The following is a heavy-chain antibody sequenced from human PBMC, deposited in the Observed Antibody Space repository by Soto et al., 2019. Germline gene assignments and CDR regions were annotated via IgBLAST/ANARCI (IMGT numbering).Heavy chain of an antibody. Sequence: QVQLVESGGGLVKPGGSLRLSCAASGFTFSDYYMSWIRQAPGKGLEWVSYISSSGSTIYYADSVKGRFTISRDNAKNSLYLQMNSLRAEDTAVYYCARDSKYYDILTGYLAGYYGMDVWGQGTTVTVSS. J-gene: IGHJ6*02. CDR1: GFTFSDYY. V-gene: IGHV3-11*01. CDR3: ARDSKYYDILTGYLAGYYGMDV. D-gene: IGHD3-9*01. CDR2: ISSSGSTI.